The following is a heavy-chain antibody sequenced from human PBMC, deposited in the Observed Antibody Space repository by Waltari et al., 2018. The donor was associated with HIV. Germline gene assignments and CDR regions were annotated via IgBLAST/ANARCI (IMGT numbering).Heavy chain of an antibody. D-gene: IGHD3-10*01. J-gene: IGHJ4*02. CDR2: IYYSGST. CDR1: GCSISSSSYY. CDR3: ARVLVRGVSHFDY. V-gene: IGHV4-39*07. Sequence: QLQLQESGPGLVKPSETLSLTCTVSGCSISSSSYYWGWIRQAPGKGLVWIGSIYYSGSTYYNPSLKSRVTISVDTSKNQFSLKLSSVTAADTAVYYCARVLVRGVSHFDYWGQGTLVTVSS.